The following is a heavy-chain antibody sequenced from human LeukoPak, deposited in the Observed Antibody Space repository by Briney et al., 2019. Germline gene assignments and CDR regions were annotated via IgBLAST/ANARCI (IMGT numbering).Heavy chain of an antibody. Sequence: SQTLSLTCAISGDSFSSDSVAWNWIRQSPSRGLEWLGRTYYRSKWYHDYTVSVKSRITINPDTSKNHFSLQLNSVTPEDTAVYYCARDSGTYSPYFDYWGQGTLVTVSS. CDR3: ARDSGTYSPYFDY. D-gene: IGHD2-21*01. J-gene: IGHJ4*02. V-gene: IGHV6-1*01. CDR2: TYYRSKWYH. CDR1: GDSFSSDSVA.